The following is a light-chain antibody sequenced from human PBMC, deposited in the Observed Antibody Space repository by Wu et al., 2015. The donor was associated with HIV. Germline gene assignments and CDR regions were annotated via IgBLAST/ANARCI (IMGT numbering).Light chain of an antibody. V-gene: IGKV3-15*01. CDR2: GAS. CDR1: QSVSSY. Sequence: ENVLTQSPATLSVSPGEGVTLSCRASQSVSSYLAWYQQTPGQAPRLLIYGASTRATGVPARFSGSGSGTQFTLTITNVQSADSAVYYCQQYNNWPPYSFGQGTKLEIK. CDR3: QQYNNWPPYS. J-gene: IGKJ2*03.